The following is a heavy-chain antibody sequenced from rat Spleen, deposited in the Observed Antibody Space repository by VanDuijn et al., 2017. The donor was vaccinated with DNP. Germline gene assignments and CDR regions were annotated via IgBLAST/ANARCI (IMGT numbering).Heavy chain of an antibody. D-gene: IGHD1-7*01. CDR3: ARWTRYFDY. Sequence: EVQLQESGSGLVKPSQSLSLTCSVTGYSITSNYWGWNRKFPGNKMEYIGHISYSGSTNYNPSLKSRISITRDTSKNHFFLHLNSVTSEDTATYYCARWTRYFDYWGQGVMVTVSS. V-gene: IGHV3-1*01. J-gene: IGHJ2*01. CDR2: ISYSGST. CDR1: GYSITSNY.